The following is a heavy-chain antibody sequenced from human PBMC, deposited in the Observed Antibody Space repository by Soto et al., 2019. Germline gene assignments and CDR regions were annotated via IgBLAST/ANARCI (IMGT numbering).Heavy chain of an antibody. J-gene: IGHJ4*02. V-gene: IGHV3-9*01. CDR2: ISWNSGSI. CDR1: GFTFDDYA. Sequence: GGSLRLSCAASGFTFDDYAMHWVRQAPGKGLEWVSGISWNSGSIGYADSVKGRFTISRDNAKNSLYLQMNSLRAEDTALYYYAKDISYDSSGYYPLFDYWGQGTLLTVSS. D-gene: IGHD3-22*01. CDR3: AKDISYDSSGYYPLFDY.